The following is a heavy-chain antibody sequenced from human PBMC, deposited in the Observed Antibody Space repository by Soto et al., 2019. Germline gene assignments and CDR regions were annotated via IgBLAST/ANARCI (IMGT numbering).Heavy chain of an antibody. Sequence: GGSLRLSCAASGFTFSDHYMDWVRQAPGKGLEWVGRTRNKANSYTTEYAASVKGRFTISRDDSKNSLYLQMNSLKTEDTAVYYCARFVYVWGSYDYWGQGTLVTVSS. CDR3: ARFVYVWGSYDY. D-gene: IGHD3-16*01. V-gene: IGHV3-72*01. J-gene: IGHJ4*02. CDR1: GFTFSDHY. CDR2: TRNKANSYTT.